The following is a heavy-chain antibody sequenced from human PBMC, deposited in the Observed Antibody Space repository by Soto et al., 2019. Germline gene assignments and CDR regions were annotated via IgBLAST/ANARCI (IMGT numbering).Heavy chain of an antibody. J-gene: IGHJ6*02. CDR2: ISAYNGNT. CDR1: GYTFTSYG. CDR3: ARGGTTAGRYYYYYYGMDV. V-gene: IGHV1-18*04. Sequence: SVKVSCQASGYTFTSYGISWVRQAPVQGLEWMGWISAYNGNTNYAQKLQGRVTMTTDTSTSTAYMELRSLRSDDTAVYYCARGGTTAGRYYYYYYGMDVWGQGTTVTVSS. D-gene: IGHD1-7*01.